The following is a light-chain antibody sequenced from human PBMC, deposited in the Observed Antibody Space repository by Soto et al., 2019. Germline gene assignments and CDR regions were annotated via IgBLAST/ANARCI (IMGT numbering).Light chain of an antibody. CDR3: QQYGSSPTT. CDR2: GVS. V-gene: IGKV3-20*01. CDR1: QSIRNN. J-gene: IGKJ1*01. Sequence: VMTQSPVTLSVSPGDRATLSCKASQSIRNNLGWFQQKPGQAPRLLIYGVSTRATGIPDRFSGSGSGTDFTLTISRLEPEDFAVYYCQQYGSSPTTFGQGTKVEIK.